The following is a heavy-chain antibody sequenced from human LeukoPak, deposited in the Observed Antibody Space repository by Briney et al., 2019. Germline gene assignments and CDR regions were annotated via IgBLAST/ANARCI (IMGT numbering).Heavy chain of an antibody. D-gene: IGHD1-26*01. V-gene: IGHV4-38-2*02. Sequence: PSETLSLTCTVSGYSISSGYSWGWIRQPPGQGLEWVGSIYHSGSIYSNPSLKSRVTISVDTSKNQFSLKLSSVTPADTAVYYCARDLYSGSHSWYYYYYYYMDVWGKGTTVTISS. CDR2: IYHSGSI. J-gene: IGHJ6*03. CDR3: ARDLYSGSHSWYYYYYYYMDV. CDR1: GYSISSGYS.